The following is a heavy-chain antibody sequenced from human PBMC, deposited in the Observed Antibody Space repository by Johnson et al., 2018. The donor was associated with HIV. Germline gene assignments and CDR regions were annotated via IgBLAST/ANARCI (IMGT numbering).Heavy chain of an antibody. CDR2: ISYDGINK. CDR3: ARDPPYGGNPSAFDV. V-gene: IGHV3-30-3*01. D-gene: IGHD4-23*01. CDR1: GFTFSTYA. Sequence: QMQLVESGGGVVQPGRSLRLSCAASGFTFSTYAMHWVRQAPGKGLEWVTIISYDGINKYYADSVKGRFTISRDNSKDTLYLQMHSLRPEYTALYYCARDPPYGGNPSAFDVWGQGTMVTVSS. J-gene: IGHJ3*01.